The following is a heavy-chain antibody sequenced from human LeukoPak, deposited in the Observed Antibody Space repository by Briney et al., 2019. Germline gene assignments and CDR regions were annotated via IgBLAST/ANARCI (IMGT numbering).Heavy chain of an antibody. J-gene: IGHJ4*02. Sequence: SETLSLTCTVSGDSISSSSSYWGWIRQPPGEGLEWIGSIYYSGSTYYNPSLKSRVTISVDTSKNQFSLKLSSVTAADTAVYYCARDVTAAFDYWGQGTLVTVSS. CDR1: GDSISSSSSY. CDR3: ARDVTAAFDY. CDR2: IYYSGST. D-gene: IGHD6-13*01. V-gene: IGHV4-39*07.